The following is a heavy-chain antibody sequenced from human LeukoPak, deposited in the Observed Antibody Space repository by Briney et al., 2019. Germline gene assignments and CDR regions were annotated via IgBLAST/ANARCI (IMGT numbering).Heavy chain of an antibody. D-gene: IGHD6-19*01. V-gene: IGHV1-2*02. CDR2: INPNSGGT. Sequence: GASVKISCKASGYTFTNYYMHWVRQAPGQGLEWMGWINPNSGGTNYAQKFQGRVTMTRDTSISTAYMELSRLRSDDTAVYYCARDPWYSSGPDYWGQGTLVTVSS. CDR3: ARDPWYSSGPDY. CDR1: GYTFTNYY. J-gene: IGHJ4*02.